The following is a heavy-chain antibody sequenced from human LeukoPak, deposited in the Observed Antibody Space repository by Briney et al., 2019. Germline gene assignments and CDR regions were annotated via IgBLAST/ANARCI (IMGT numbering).Heavy chain of an antibody. J-gene: IGHJ6*02. D-gene: IGHD2-15*01. V-gene: IGHV3-53*01. CDR2: IYSGAST. CDR1: GFTVSSNY. Sequence: GGSLRLSCAASGFTVSSNYMSWVRQAPGEGLEWVSFIYSGASTYYTDSVKGRFTISRDNSKNTLYLQMNSLRVEDTAVYYCARTPGFCTGGSCYEPSPHYYYGIDVWGQGTTVTVSS. CDR3: ARTPGFCTGGSCYEPSPHYYYGIDV.